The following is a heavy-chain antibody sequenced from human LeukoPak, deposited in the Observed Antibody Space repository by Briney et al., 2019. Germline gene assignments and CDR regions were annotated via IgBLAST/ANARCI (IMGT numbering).Heavy chain of an antibody. J-gene: IGHJ4*02. CDR2: IYPGDSDT. V-gene: IGHV5-51*01. CDR1: GYSFTNYW. Sequence: GESLKISCKGSGYSFTNYWIGWVRQMPGKGLEWMGIIYPGDSDTRYSPSFQGQVTISADKSISTAYLQWSRLKASDTAMSYCESLVAAAGPYGYWAQGTLVTVSS. D-gene: IGHD6-13*01. CDR3: ESLVAAAGPYGY.